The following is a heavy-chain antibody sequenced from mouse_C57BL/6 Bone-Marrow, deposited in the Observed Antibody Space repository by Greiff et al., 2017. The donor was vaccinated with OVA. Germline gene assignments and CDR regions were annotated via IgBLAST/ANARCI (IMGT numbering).Heavy chain of an antibody. V-gene: IGHV1-9*01. CDR3: ERSDYGSSYSYWYFDV. Sequence: QVQLKESGAELMKPGASVKLSCKATGYTFTGYWIAWVKQRPGHGLEWIGEILPGSGSTNYNEKFKGKATLPADTSSNTAYMQLSSLTTEDSAIYYSERSDYGSSYSYWYFDVWGTGTTLTVSS. J-gene: IGHJ1*03. CDR2: ILPGSGST. CDR1: GYTFTGYW. D-gene: IGHD1-1*01.